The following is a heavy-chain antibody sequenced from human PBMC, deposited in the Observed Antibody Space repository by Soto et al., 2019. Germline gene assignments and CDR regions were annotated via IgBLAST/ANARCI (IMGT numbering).Heavy chain of an antibody. D-gene: IGHD2-2*02. J-gene: IGHJ4*02. Sequence: AASVKVSCKASGGTFSSYAVSWVRQAPGQGLEWVGEIIPMYGMPNLAHRFQGRVTVTADESTSTVYMEVSSLRSEDTAIYYCARVKENCSTTSCYKFFDFWGQGTLVTVSS. CDR2: IIPMYGMP. V-gene: IGHV1-69*13. CDR1: GGTFSSYA. CDR3: ARVKENCSTTSCYKFFDF.